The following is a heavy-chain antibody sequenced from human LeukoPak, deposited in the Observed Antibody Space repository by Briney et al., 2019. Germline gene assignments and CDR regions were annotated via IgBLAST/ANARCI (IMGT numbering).Heavy chain of an antibody. CDR2: IRSKGYGGTT. CDR3: AKTLWGLTLLSSDH. Sequence: GGSLRLSCTASGFTFGDYAMSWFRQAPGKGLEWVGFIRSKGYGGTTEYAASVKGRFTISRDDSKSIAYLQMNSLRADDTALYYCAKTLWGLTLLSSDHWGQGTLVTVSS. CDR1: GFTFGDYA. V-gene: IGHV3-49*03. D-gene: IGHD2-21*02. J-gene: IGHJ4*02.